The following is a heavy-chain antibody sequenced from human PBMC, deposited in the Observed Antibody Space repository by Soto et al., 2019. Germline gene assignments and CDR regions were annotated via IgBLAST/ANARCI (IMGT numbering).Heavy chain of an antibody. Sequence: QEQLVQSGAEVKKPGASVKVSCKTSGYTFTDYDINWVRQATGQGLEWLGWMNPNSGETGYAQKFKGRDTMTRSASLSTSYLELSSLRSEDTAVYYCARVAVAARPRWYNWFDPWGQGTLVTVSS. V-gene: IGHV1-8*01. CDR2: MNPNSGET. CDR3: ARVAVAARPRWYNWFDP. J-gene: IGHJ5*02. D-gene: IGHD2-15*01. CDR1: GYTFTDYD.